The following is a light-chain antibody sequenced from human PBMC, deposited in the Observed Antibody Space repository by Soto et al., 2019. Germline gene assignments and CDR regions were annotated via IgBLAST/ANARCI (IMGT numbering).Light chain of an antibody. J-gene: IGLJ1*01. V-gene: IGLV2-14*03. CDR3: NSYTSSSTPFYV. CDR1: SSDVGGFNY. CDR2: DVS. Sequence: QSALTQPASVSGSPGQSITISCTGTSSDVGGFNYVSWYQQHPGKAPKLIIFDVSDRPSGVSNRFSGSKSANTASLTISGLQAEDEADYYCNSYTSSSTPFYVFGTGTQLTVL.